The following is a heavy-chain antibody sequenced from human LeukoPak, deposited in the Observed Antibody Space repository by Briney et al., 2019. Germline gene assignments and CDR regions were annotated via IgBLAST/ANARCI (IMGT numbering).Heavy chain of an antibody. J-gene: IGHJ4*02. Sequence: GGSLRLSCAASGFIFSSAWMSWVRQAPGKGLEWVGHIKTKTDGGTTDYAAPVKGRFTISRDDSKNTVYLQMNSLRAEDTAVYYCAKGLGSSSWVFIFDFWGQGTLVTLSS. CDR3: AKGLGSSSWVFIFDF. D-gene: IGHD6-13*01. V-gene: IGHV3-15*01. CDR1: GFIFSSAW. CDR2: IKTKTDGGTT.